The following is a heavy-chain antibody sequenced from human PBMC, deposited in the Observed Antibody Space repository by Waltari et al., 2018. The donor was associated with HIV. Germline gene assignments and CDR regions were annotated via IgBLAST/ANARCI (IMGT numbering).Heavy chain of an antibody. CDR2: IKQDGSEK. CDR1: GFTFSSYW. V-gene: IGHV3-7*01. CDR3: ATSRSFDY. J-gene: IGHJ4*02. D-gene: IGHD4-17*01. Sequence: EVQLVESGGGLVQPGGSLRLSCAASGFTFSSYWMTWVRQAPGKGLEWVANIKQDGSEKYYVDSVKGRFTISRDNAKNSVFLQMNSLRAEDTAVYYCATSRSFDYSGQGTLVTVSS.